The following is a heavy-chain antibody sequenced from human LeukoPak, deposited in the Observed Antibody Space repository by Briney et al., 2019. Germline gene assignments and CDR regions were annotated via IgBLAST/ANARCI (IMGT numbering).Heavy chain of an antibody. CDR3: ARADTAMATDNWFDP. J-gene: IGHJ5*02. V-gene: IGHV4-59*11. Sequence: NPSETLSLTCTVSGGSISSHYWSWIRQPPGKGLEWIGYIYYSGSTNYNPSLKSQVTISVDTSKNQFSLKLSSVTAADTAVYYCARADTAMATDNWFDPWDQGTLVTVSS. CDR1: GGSISSHY. D-gene: IGHD5-18*01. CDR2: IYYSGST.